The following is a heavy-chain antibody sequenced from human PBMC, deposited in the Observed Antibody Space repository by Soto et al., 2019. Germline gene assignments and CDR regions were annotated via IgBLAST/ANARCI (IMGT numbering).Heavy chain of an antibody. CDR1: GGSISSSSYY. D-gene: IGHD3-10*01. Sequence: SETLSLTCSVSGGSISSSSYYWGWIRQPPGKGLEWIGSIHYSGSTYHNPSLKSRVTISVDTSKNQFSLKLSSVTAADTAVYYCAIVASGNYYNEDYWGQGTLVTVSS. J-gene: IGHJ4*02. CDR2: IHYSGST. CDR3: AIVASGNYYNEDY. V-gene: IGHV4-39*01.